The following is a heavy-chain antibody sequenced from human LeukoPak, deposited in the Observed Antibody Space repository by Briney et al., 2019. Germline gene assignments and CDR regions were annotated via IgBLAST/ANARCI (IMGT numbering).Heavy chain of an antibody. J-gene: IGHJ5*02. CDR2: IYYSGST. CDR3: ARGVGAARAETPFDP. Sequence: NTSETLSLTCTVSGGSISSSSYYWGWIRQPPGKGLEWIGSIYYSGSTYYNPSLKSRVTISVDTSKNQFSLKLSSVTAADTAVYYCARGVGAARAETPFDPWGQGTLVTVSS. CDR1: GGSISSSSYY. V-gene: IGHV4-39*01. D-gene: IGHD3-10*01.